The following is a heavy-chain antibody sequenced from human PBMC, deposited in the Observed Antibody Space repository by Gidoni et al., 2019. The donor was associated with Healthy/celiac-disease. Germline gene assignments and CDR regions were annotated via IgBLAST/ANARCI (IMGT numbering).Heavy chain of an antibody. Sequence: EVQLLESGGGLVQPGGSLRLSCAASGFTFSSYAMSWVRQAPGKGLEWVSAISGSGGSTYYADSVKGRLTISRDNSKNTLYLQMNSLRAEDTAVYYCAKDWEVADPGLHWFDPWGQGTLVTVSS. J-gene: IGHJ5*02. CDR3: AKDWEVADPGLHWFDP. D-gene: IGHD2-15*01. CDR1: GFTFSSYA. CDR2: ISGSGGST. V-gene: IGHV3-23*01.